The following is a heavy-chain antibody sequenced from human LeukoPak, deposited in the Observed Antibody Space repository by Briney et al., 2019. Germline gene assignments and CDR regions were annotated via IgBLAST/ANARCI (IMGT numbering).Heavy chain of an antibody. CDR3: ARKDYDFWSGYALDY. D-gene: IGHD3-3*01. CDR1: GFTFSDFY. CDR2: ISSSGSTT. V-gene: IGHV3-11*04. J-gene: IGHJ4*02. Sequence: RESLRLSCAVSGFTFSDFYTSWNRQAPGKGLEWVSYISSSGSTTNYADFVKGRSTIARDKANHPTYLETNSHRTKDTDVYFCARKDYDFWSGYALDYWGQGTLVTVSS.